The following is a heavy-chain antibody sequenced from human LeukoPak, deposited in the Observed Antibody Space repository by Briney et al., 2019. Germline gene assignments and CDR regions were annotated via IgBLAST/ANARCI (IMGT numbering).Heavy chain of an antibody. CDR3: AKVLRLQYYFDY. CDR1: GFTFSLYE. J-gene: IGHJ4*02. D-gene: IGHD3-9*01. Sequence: GGSLRLSCAASGFTFSLYEMHWVRQAPGKGLEWVAYVRYDGTNEYYANSVKGRFTISRDNSKNTLYLQMNSLRPEDTAVYYCAKVLRLQYYFDYWGQGTLVTVSS. V-gene: IGHV3-30*02. CDR2: VRYDGTNE.